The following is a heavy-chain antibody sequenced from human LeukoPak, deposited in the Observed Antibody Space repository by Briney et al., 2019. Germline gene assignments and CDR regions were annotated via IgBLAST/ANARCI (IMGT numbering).Heavy chain of an antibody. D-gene: IGHD6-19*01. CDR2: IYPSGRA. J-gene: IGHJ3*02. CDR1: GGSLNTGSYY. CDR3: ARDVYSSGSYFALDI. Sequence: PSETLSLTCNVSGGSLNTGSYYWGWIRQPPGKGLEYIGSIYPSGRAFYNPSLTSPVTISIDTSNNQFFLEVNSVTAADTAIYYCARDVYSSGSYFALDIWGQGTVVTVSS. V-gene: IGHV4-39*07.